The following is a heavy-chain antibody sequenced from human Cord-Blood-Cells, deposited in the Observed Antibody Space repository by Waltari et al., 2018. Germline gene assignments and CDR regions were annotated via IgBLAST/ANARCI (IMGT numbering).Heavy chain of an antibody. V-gene: IGHV4-4*07. CDR3: ARSGYSSGWFDAFDI. J-gene: IGHJ3*02. CDR1: GGPISSYS. CDR2: IYTSGST. D-gene: IGHD6-19*01. Sequence: QVQLQESGPGLVKPSETLSLTCTVSGGPISSYSWSWLRQPAGKGLEWIGRIYTSGSTNYNPSLKSRVTMSVDTSKNQFSLKLSSVTAADTAVYYCARSGYSSGWFDAFDIWGQGTMVTVSS.